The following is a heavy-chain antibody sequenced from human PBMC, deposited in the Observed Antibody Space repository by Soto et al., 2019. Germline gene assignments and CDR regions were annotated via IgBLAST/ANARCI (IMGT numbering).Heavy chain of an antibody. CDR3: ARDRGGSFLNPQYHFVMDV. V-gene: IGHV4-61*01. J-gene: IGHJ6*02. D-gene: IGHD2-2*01. Sequence: TSETLSLTCIVSGGSLNSGSNYWSWIRQPPGKGLEWIGYIYNSGTTNYSPSLQSLLTTSANTSKNQFSSRLSALTAAASAVYYCARDRGGSFLNPQYHFVMDVWGQGTTVTVSS. CDR1: GGSLNSGSNY. CDR2: IYNSGTT.